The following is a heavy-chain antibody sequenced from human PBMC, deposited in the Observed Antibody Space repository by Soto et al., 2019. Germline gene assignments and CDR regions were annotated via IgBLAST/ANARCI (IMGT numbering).Heavy chain of an antibody. D-gene: IGHD1-7*01. Sequence: SETLSLTCTVSGGSISSYYWSRIRQPPGKGLEWIGYIYYSGSTNYNPSLKSRVTISVDTSKNQFSLKLSSVTAADTAVYYCARRAWNYEEDYYYYMDVWGKGTTVTVSS. J-gene: IGHJ6*03. CDR1: GGSISSYY. CDR2: IYYSGST. V-gene: IGHV4-59*01. CDR3: ARRAWNYEEDYYYYMDV.